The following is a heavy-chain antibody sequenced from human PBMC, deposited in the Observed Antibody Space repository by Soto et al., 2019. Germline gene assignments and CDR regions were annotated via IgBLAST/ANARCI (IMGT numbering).Heavy chain of an antibody. J-gene: IGHJ4*02. D-gene: IGHD3-10*01. Sequence: EVQLVESGGGLVKPGGSLRLSCAASGFTFSNAWMSWVRQAPGKGLEWVGRIKSKTDGGTTDYAAPVKGRFTISRDDSKNTLYLQMNSLKTEDTAVYYCPTDFSWGVRGFDYWGQGTLVTVSS. CDR2: IKSKTDGGTT. CDR1: GFTFSNAW. CDR3: PTDFSWGVRGFDY. V-gene: IGHV3-15*01.